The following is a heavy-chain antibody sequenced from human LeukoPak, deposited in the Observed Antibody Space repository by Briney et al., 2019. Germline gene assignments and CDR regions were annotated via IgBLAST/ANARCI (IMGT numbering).Heavy chain of an antibody. CDR1: GGSIGSGGYY. CDR2: IYYSGST. D-gene: IGHD4-17*01. J-gene: IGHJ4*02. CDR3: ARDRGYGAPFDY. V-gene: IGHV4-31*03. Sequence: SQTLSLTCTVSGGSIGSGGYYWSWIRQHPGKGLEWIGYIYYSGSTYYNPSLKSRVTISVDTSKNQFTLKLSSVTAADTAVYYCARDRGYGAPFDYWGQGTLVTVSS.